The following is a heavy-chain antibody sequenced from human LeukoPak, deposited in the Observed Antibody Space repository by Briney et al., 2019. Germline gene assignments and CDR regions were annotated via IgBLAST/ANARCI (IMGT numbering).Heavy chain of an antibody. CDR1: GGSISSGDYY. Sequence: SETLSLTCTVSGGSISSGDYYWSWIRQPPGKGLEWIGYIYYSGSTYYNPSLKSRVTISVDTSKNQFSLKLSSVTAADTAVYYCARDRIVVVPAAMEAYEDSYYYYYYGMDVWGKGTTVTVSS. D-gene: IGHD2-2*01. CDR2: IYYSGST. J-gene: IGHJ6*04. CDR3: ARDRIVVVPAAMEAYEDSYYYYYYGMDV. V-gene: IGHV4-30-4*01.